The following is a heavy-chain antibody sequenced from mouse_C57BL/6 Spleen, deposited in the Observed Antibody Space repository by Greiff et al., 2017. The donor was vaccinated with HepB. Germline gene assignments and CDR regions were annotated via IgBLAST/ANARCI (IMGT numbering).Heavy chain of an antibody. CDR3: ASLLWGDY. CDR2: IYPGDGDT. J-gene: IGHJ2*01. V-gene: IGHV1-82*01. D-gene: IGHD2-1*01. CDR1: GYAFSSSW. Sequence: VQLQQSGAELVKPGASVKISCKASGYAFSSSWMNWVKQRPGKGLEWIGRIYPGDGDTNYNGKFKGKATLTADKSSSTAYMQLSSLTSEDSAVYFCASLLWGDYWGQGTTLTVSS.